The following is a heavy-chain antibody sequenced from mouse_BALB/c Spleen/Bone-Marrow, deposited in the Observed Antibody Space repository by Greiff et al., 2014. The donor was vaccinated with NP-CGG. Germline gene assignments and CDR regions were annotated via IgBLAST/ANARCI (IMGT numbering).Heavy chain of an antibody. CDR1: GYTFTSCV. Sequence: EVQLQQSGPELVKPGASVKMSCKASGYTFTSCVMHWAKQKPGQGLEWIGYINPYNDATKYNEKFKGKATLSLDISSSTAYMELSSLTSEDSAVYYCAREGERRGSYYSMDYWGQGTSVTVSS. J-gene: IGHJ4*01. D-gene: IGHD2-12*01. V-gene: IGHV1-14*01. CDR3: AREGERRGSYYSMDY. CDR2: INPYNDAT.